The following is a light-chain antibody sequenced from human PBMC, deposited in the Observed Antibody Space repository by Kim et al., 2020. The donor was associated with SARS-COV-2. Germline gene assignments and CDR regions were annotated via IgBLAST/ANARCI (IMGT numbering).Light chain of an antibody. Sequence: PGERVTLSCRASQSVSSSYLTWYQQKPGQAPRLLIYGASTRATGIPARFSGSGSGTDFTLTLSSLQPEDFAVYYCQQDYNLPQTFGQGTKVE. J-gene: IGKJ1*01. CDR1: QSVSSSY. CDR2: GAS. V-gene: IGKV3D-7*01. CDR3: QQDYNLPQT.